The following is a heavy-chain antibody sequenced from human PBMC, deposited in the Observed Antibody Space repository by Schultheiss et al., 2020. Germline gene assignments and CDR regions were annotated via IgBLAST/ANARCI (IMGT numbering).Heavy chain of an antibody. CDR1: GFIFSTQS. Sequence: LVESGGGLVQPGGSLRLSCAASGFIFSTQSMNWVRQAPGKGLEWVSQIHIGEGFTHYAPSVKGRFTISKDNAQNMMYLQIDNLKPDDTAVYYCTLGGDHVYRYLEAWGQGTLVTVSS. CDR3: TLGGDHVYRYLEA. V-gene: IGHV3-NL1*01. J-gene: IGHJ1*01. CDR2: IHIGEGFT. D-gene: IGHD3-16*01.